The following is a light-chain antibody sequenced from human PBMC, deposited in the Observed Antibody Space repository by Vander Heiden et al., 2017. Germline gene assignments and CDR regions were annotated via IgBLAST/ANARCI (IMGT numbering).Light chain of an antibody. Sequence: EIVLTQSPATLSLSPGERATLSCRASQSVSSYLAWYQQKPGQAPRLLIYDASNRATGITARFSGSGSGTDFTLQSGNSQESVKVYYVQQRSNWSFGQGTKLEIK. CDR1: QSVSSY. CDR3: QQRSNWS. J-gene: IGKJ2*01. V-gene: IGKV3-11*01. CDR2: DAS.